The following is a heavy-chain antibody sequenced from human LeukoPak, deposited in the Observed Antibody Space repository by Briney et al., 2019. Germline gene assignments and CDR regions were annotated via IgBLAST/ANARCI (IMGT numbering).Heavy chain of an antibody. V-gene: IGHV6-1*01. CDR2: TYYRSKWYN. J-gene: IGHJ3*02. CDR3: ARGQNHAFDI. Sequence: SQTLSLTCAISGDSVSSNSAASNWIRQSPSRGLEWLGRTYYRSKWYNDYAVSVKSRISINPDTSKNQLSLQLSSVTPEDTAVYYCARGQNHAFDIWGQGTMVTVSS. CDR1: GDSVSSNSAA.